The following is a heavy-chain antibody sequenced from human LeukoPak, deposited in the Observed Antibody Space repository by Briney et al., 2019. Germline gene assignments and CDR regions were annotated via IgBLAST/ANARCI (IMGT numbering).Heavy chain of an antibody. CDR3: ARSAGTGWFDP. Sequence: ASVKVSCKASGGTFSSYAISWVRQAPGQGLEWMGWINPNSGGTNYAQKFQGRVTMTRDTSISTAYMELSRLRSDDTAVYYCARSAGTGWFDPWGQGTLVTVSS. D-gene: IGHD6-13*01. CDR2: INPNSGGT. V-gene: IGHV1-2*02. J-gene: IGHJ5*02. CDR1: GGTFSSYA.